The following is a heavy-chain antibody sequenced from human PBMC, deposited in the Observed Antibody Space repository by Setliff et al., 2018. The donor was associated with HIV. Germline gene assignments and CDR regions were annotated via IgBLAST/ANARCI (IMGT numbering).Heavy chain of an antibody. V-gene: IGHV4-39*01. CDR2: IYYDGSA. Sequence: SETLSLTCSVSGGSVSDSNVYWNWIRQSPGKGLEWTGNIYYDGSAYYNPSLKSRVTILIDTSTNQFSLKLSSVTASDTAVYYCARHVDGGLWNAYYYYGLGVWGQGTAVTVSS. CDR1: GGSVSDSNVY. CDR3: ARHVDGGLWNAYYYYGLGV. J-gene: IGHJ6*02. D-gene: IGHD3-3*01.